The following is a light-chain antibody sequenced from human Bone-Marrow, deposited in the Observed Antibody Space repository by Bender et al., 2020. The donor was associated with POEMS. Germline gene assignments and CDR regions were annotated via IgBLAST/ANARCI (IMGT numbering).Light chain of an antibody. J-gene: IGLJ3*02. V-gene: IGLV2-11*01. Sequence: QSALTQPASVSGSPGQSITISCTGTSSDVGGYNYVSWYQQHPGQAPKLMIFDVSERPSGVPDHFSGSKSGNTASLTISGLQAEDEADYYCAVWDDSLNGWVFGGGTKLTVL. CDR1: SSDVGGYNY. CDR3: AVWDDSLNGWV. CDR2: DVS.